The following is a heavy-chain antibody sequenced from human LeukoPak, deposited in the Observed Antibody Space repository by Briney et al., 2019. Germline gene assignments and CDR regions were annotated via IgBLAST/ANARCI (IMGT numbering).Heavy chain of an antibody. J-gene: IGHJ4*02. CDR2: IYYSGST. CDR1: GGPISSGDYY. D-gene: IGHD2-15*01. Sequence: SQTLSLTCTVSGGPISSGDYYWSWIRQPPRKGLEWIGYIYYSGSTYYNPSLKSRVTISVDTSKNQFSLKLSSVTAADTAVYYCASRYCSGGSCSRVVDYWGQGTLVTVSS. V-gene: IGHV4-30-4*01. CDR3: ASRYCSGGSCSRVVDY.